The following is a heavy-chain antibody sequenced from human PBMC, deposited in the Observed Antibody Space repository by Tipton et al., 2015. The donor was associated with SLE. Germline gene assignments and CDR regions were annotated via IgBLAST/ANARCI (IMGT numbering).Heavy chain of an antibody. CDR2: FHHKGSS. Sequence: TLSLTCAVSGGSIRSSNWWSWVRQPPGRGLEWIGSFHHKGSSYYSPSLGSRVTISGDTSRNQFSLTLSSVTTADTAVYYCARDTDRGSSAYAGAFDFWGQGTVVTVSS. V-gene: IGHV4-4*02. CDR3: ARDTDRGSSAYAGAFDF. D-gene: IGHD3-22*01. J-gene: IGHJ3*01. CDR1: GGSIRSSNW.